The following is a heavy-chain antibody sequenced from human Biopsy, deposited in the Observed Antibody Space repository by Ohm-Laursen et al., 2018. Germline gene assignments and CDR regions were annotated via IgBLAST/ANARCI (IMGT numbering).Heavy chain of an antibody. CDR3: ARATNSTGWPYYYFYGMDV. D-gene: IGHD2/OR15-2a*01. CDR1: GASIISGGHF. CDR2: IYYSGST. Sequence: TLSLTCTVSGASIISGGHFWNWIRQHPGKGLEWIGYIYYSGSTYYNPSLKSRVSISVDTSKNQSSLKLNSVTAADTAVYYCARATNSTGWPYYYFYGMDVWGQGTTVTVSS. V-gene: IGHV4-31*02. J-gene: IGHJ6*02.